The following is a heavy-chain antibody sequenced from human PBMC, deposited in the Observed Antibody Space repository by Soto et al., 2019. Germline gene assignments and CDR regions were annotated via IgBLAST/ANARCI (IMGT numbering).Heavy chain of an antibody. Sequence: AASVKVSCKASGYTFTSYAMHWVRQAPGQRLEWMGWINAGNGNTKYSQKFQGRVTITRDTSASTAYMELSSLRSEDTAVYYCARAARDYGGNNWFDPWGQGTLVTVSS. D-gene: IGHD4-17*01. CDR1: GYTFTSYA. CDR3: ARAARDYGGNNWFDP. V-gene: IGHV1-3*01. J-gene: IGHJ5*02. CDR2: INAGNGNT.